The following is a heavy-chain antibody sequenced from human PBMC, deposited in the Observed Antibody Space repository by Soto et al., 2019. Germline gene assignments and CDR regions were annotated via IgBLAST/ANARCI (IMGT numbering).Heavy chain of an antibody. V-gene: IGHV3-30*18. CDR3: AKDLNTIFGVVIVPYYYYYMDV. Sequence: GGSLRLSCAASGFTFSSYGMHWVRQAPGKGLEWVAVISYDGSNKYYADSVKGRFTISRDNSKNTLYLQMNSLRAEDTAVYYCAKDLNTIFGVVIVPYYYYYMDVWGKGTTVTVSS. CDR2: ISYDGSNK. J-gene: IGHJ6*03. D-gene: IGHD3-3*01. CDR1: GFTFSSYG.